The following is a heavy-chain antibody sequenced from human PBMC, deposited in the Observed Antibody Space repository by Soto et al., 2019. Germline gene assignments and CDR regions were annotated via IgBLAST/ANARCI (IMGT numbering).Heavy chain of an antibody. V-gene: IGHV4-4*02. J-gene: IGHJ5*01. Sequence: SETLSLTCGVFDDSTRSRYWWTWLRRPPGRGLEWVGEVNQSGTSNYNPPLKSRVSISRDNSNTHSYLKLSAVAAAATGVYYCASHSLGRLSCSQSTPVTVSS. CDR2: VNQSGTS. CDR1: DDSTRSRYW. CDR3: ASHSLGRLS. D-gene: IGHD6-25*01.